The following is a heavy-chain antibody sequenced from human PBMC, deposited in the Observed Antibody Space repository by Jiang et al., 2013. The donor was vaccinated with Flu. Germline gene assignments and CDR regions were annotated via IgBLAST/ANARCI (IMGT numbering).Heavy chain of an antibody. CDR3: ARGAERYFDWLAPDFDY. Sequence: LLKPSETLSLTCAVYGGSFSGYYWSWIRQPPGKGLEWIGEINHSGSTNYNPSLKSRVTISVDTSKNQFSLKLSSVTAADTAVYYCARGAERYFDWLAPDFDYWGQGILVTVSS. J-gene: IGHJ4*02. D-gene: IGHD3-9*01. CDR2: INHSGST. CDR1: GGSFSGYY. V-gene: IGHV4-34*01.